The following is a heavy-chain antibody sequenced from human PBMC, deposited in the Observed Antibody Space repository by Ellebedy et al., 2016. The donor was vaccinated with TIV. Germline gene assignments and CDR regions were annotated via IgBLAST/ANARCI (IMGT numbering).Heavy chain of an antibody. Sequence: MPSETLSLTCTVSGGSVSTTNFYWGWVRQPPGKGLEWLGTIYYGGTSQYNPSLESRVTISIDASKDQFSLRMSSLTAADTAIYYCARGYYNGGHNFSPGEWGQGTLVTVSS. CDR3: ARGYYNGGHNFSPGE. V-gene: IGHV4-39*07. J-gene: IGHJ4*01. D-gene: IGHD3-10*01. CDR1: GGSVSTTNFY. CDR2: IYYGGTS.